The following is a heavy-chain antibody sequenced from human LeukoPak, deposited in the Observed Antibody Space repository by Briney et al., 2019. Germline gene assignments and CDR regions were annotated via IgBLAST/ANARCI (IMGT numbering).Heavy chain of an antibody. CDR1: GYTFTSYY. D-gene: IGHD4-17*01. CDR3: GRSHLHYGDSIHDLDY. CDR2: IHPSGGST. V-gene: IGHV1-46*01. Sequence: GASVKVSCKASGYTFTSYYMHWVRQAPGQGLEWMGIIHPSGGSTSYAQKFQGRVTMTRDTSTSTVYMELSSLRSEDTAVYYRGRSHLHYGDSIHDLDYWGQGTLVTVSS. J-gene: IGHJ4*02.